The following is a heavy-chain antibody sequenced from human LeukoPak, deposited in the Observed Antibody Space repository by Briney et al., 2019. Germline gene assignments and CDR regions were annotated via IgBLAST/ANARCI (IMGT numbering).Heavy chain of an antibody. J-gene: IGHJ4*02. Sequence: GGSLRLSCAVSGFAFSSYWMRWVRQAPGKGLVWVSRIDRDGSRINYADSVKGRFTISRDNGKNTLFLQMDSLRAEDAAVYYCVRGNDYGGPHYWGQGTLVTVSS. CDR3: VRGNDYGGPHY. D-gene: IGHD4-23*01. CDR2: IDRDGSRI. CDR1: GFAFSSYW. V-gene: IGHV3-74*01.